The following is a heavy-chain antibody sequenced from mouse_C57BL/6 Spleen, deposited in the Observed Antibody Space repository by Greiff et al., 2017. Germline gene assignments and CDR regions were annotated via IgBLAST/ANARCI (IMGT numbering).Heavy chain of an antibody. Sequence: VQLQQSGAELVKPGASVKLSCTASGFNIKDYYMHWVKQRTEQGLEWIGRIDPEDGETKYAPKVQGKATITADTSSNTAYLQLSSLTSEDTAVYYGARFLDGYHGAMDDWGQGTSVTVSS. V-gene: IGHV14-2*01. J-gene: IGHJ4*01. CDR1: GFNIKDYY. D-gene: IGHD2-3*01. CDR2: IDPEDGET. CDR3: ARFLDGYHGAMDD.